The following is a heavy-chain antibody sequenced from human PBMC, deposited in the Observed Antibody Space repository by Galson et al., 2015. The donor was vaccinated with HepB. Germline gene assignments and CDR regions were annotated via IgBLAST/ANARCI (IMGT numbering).Heavy chain of an antibody. CDR3: ARGPHSSGWFDMFDVAAEYFQH. CDR1: GYTFTGYY. J-gene: IGHJ1*01. D-gene: IGHD6-19*01. V-gene: IGHV1-2*04. CDR2: INPNSGGT. Sequence: SVKVSCKASGYTFTGYYMHWVRQAPGQGLEWMGWINPNSGGTNYAQKFQGWVTMTRDTSTSTAYMELSRLRSEDTAVYYCARGPHSSGWFDMFDVAAEYFQHWGQGTLVTVSS.